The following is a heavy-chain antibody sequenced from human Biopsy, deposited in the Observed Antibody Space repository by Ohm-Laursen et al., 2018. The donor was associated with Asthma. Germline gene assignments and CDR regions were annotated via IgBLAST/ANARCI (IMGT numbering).Heavy chain of an antibody. J-gene: IGHJ3*02. V-gene: IGHV1-3*01. Sequence: ASVKASSKASGDTFISYAMHWVRQAPEQRLEWRGWIYAGNGTTKYSQKFQGRATITRDTSASTAYMELSSLRSEDTAVYYWARTYCDFLTGQVNDAFAIWGQGTMVTVSS. CDR2: IYAGNGTT. D-gene: IGHD3-9*01. CDR1: GDTFISYA. CDR3: ARTYCDFLTGQVNDAFAI.